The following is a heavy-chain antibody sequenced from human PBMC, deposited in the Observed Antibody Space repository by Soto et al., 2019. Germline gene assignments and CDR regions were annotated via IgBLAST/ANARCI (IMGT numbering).Heavy chain of an antibody. CDR3: GRATILRGAPSSLDS. CDR2: SIPMTGTP. Sequence: VKGSCKASAGIFSSFSVTCVRRVPGDGLEWMGWSIPMTGTPNYAEKFEGRRTLTADASTRTAYLLLSSRKCEDAAVEYCGRATILRGAPSSLDSWGQGTVVTVSS. V-gene: IGHV1-69*01. J-gene: IGHJ4*02. CDR1: AGIFSSFS. D-gene: IGHD2-15*01.